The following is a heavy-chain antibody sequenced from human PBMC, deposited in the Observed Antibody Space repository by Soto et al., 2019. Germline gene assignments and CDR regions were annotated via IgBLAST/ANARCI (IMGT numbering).Heavy chain of an antibody. J-gene: IGHJ4*02. CDR1: GFTFSSYA. CDR2: ISYDGSNK. V-gene: IGHV3-30-3*01. CDR3: ARELYSSEPYYFDY. D-gene: IGHD6-19*01. Sequence: LRLSCAASGFTFSSYAMHWVRQAPGKGLEWVAVISYDGSNKYYADSVKGRFTISRDNSKNTLYLQMNSLRAEDTAVYYCARELYSSEPYYFDYWGQGTLVTVSS.